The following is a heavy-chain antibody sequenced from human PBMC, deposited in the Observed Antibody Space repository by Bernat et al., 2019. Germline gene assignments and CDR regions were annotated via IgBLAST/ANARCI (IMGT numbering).Heavy chain of an antibody. CDR2: ISYDGSNK. V-gene: IGHV3-30*18. J-gene: IGHJ4*02. D-gene: IGHD3-16*02. CDR3: AKDRLRLRLGELSSDFDY. Sequence: QVQLVESGGGVVQPGRSLRLSCAASGFTFSSYGMHWVRQAPGKGLEWVAVISYDGSNKYYADSVKGRFTISRDNSKNMLYLQMNSLRAEDTAVYYCAKDRLRLRLGELSSDFDYWGQGTLVTVSS. CDR1: GFTFSSYG.